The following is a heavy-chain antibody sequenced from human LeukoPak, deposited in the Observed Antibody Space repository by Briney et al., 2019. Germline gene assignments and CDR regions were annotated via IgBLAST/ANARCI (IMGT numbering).Heavy chain of an antibody. CDR2: ISSSGDST. D-gene: IGHD5-18*01. CDR1: GFTFSSYA. V-gene: IGHV3-23*01. CDR3: ARGRETYNFDY. J-gene: IGHJ4*02. Sequence: PGGSLRLSCAASGFTFSSYALIWVRQAPGKGLEWVSGISSSGDSTYYADSVKGRFTISRDNYINTLYLQMNSLRPEDMATFYCARGRETYNFDYWGQGTLVTVSS.